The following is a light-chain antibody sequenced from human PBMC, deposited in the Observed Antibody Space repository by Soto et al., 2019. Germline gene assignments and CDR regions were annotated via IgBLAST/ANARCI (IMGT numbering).Light chain of an antibody. J-gene: IGLJ1*01. CDR3: CSYAGSSTLYV. CDR1: SSDVGGYNL. Sequence: ALTQPASVSGSPGQSITISCTGTSSDVGGYNLVSWYQQHPGKAPKLMIYEVSKRPSGVSNRFSGSKSGNTASLTISGLQAEDEADYYCCSYAGSSTLYVFGTGTKVTVL. CDR2: EVS. V-gene: IGLV2-23*02.